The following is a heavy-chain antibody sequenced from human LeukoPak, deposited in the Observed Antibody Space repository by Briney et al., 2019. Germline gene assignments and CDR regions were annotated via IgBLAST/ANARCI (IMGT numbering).Heavy chain of an antibody. CDR2: INPSGGST. J-gene: IGHJ4*02. CDR1: GYTFTSYY. V-gene: IGHV1-46*01. D-gene: IGHD3-10*01. CDR3: ARAPLDYYGSGSYEFDY. Sequence: ASVKVSCKASGYTFTSYYMHGVRQAPGQGVEGMGIINPSGGSTSYAQKFQGRVTMTRDTSTSTVYMELSSLRSEDTAVYYCARAPLDYYGSGSYEFDYWGQGTLVTVSS.